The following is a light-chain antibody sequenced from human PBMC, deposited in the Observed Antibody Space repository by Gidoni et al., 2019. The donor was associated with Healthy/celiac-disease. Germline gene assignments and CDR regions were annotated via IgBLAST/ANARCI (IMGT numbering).Light chain of an antibody. CDR1: SSNIASNT. V-gene: IGLV1-44*01. CDR3: AAWDDSLNGL. Sequence: QSVLTQPPSASGTPGQRVTISCSGSSSNIASNTVNWYQQLPGTAPKPLIYGNNRRPSGVPDRFSGSKSGTSASLAISGLQSEDEADYYCAAWDDSLNGLFGTGTKVTVL. J-gene: IGLJ1*01. CDR2: GNN.